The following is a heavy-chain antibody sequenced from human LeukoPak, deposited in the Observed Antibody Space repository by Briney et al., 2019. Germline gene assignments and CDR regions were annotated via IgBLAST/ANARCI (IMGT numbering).Heavy chain of an antibody. CDR2: ITTAGNT. CDR1: GFTFNNYD. Sequence: GGSLRLSCAASGFTFNNYDMHWVRQATGKGLEWVSGITTAGNTHYAGSVEGRFTISRENAKNSLYLQMNSLRAGDTAVYYCAKVKSDSSGWYHVLDWGQGTLVTVSS. V-gene: IGHV3-13*04. CDR3: AKVKSDSSGWYHVLD. J-gene: IGHJ4*02. D-gene: IGHD6-19*01.